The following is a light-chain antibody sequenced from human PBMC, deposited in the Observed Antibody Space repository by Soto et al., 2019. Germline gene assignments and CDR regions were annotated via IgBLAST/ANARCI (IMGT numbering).Light chain of an antibody. J-gene: IGLJ2*01. CDR3: LSFDSSLSVV. V-gene: IGLV1-40*01. Sequence: QSVLTQPPSVSGAPGQRVTISCTGSSSNIGAGYDVHWYQQLPGRAPKLLIYGNTNRPSGVPDRFSGSKSGTSASLAITGLPADDEADYFCLSFDSSLSVVFGGGTKLTVL. CDR2: GNT. CDR1: SSNIGAGYD.